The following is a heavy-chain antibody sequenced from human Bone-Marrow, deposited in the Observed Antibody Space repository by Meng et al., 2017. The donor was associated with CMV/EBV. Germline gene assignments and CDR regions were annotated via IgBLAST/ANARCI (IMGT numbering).Heavy chain of an antibody. V-gene: IGHV1-18*01. CDR2: ISTYNANT. D-gene: IGHD2-2*01. CDR1: GYTFATYG. CDR3: ARDRCSSTSCPHFDY. J-gene: IGHJ4*02. Sequence: ASVKVSCKTSGYTFATYGISWVRQAPGQGLEWMGWISTYNANTNYAQNLQGRVTMTTDTSASTAYMELRSLRSDDTAVYYCARDRCSSTSCPHFDYWGQGTLVTVSS.